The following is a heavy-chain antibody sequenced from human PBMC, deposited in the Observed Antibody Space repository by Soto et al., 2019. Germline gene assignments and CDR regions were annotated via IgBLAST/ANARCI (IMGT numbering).Heavy chain of an antibody. Sequence: QVQLVESGGGVVQPGRSLRLSCAASGFTFSSYGMHWVRQAPGKGLEWVAVISYDGSNKYYADSVKGRFTISRDNSKNTLYLQMNSLRAEDTAVDYWAKDNDAGQAGYWGQGTLVTVSS. CDR1: GFTFSSYG. V-gene: IGHV3-30*18. CDR2: ISYDGSNK. CDR3: AKDNDAGQAGY. D-gene: IGHD6-19*01. J-gene: IGHJ4*02.